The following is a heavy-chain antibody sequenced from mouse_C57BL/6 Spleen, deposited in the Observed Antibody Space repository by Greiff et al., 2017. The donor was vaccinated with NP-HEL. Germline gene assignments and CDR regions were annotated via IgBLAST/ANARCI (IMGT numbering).Heavy chain of an antibody. V-gene: IGHV1-53*01. D-gene: IGHD3-2*02. CDR2: INPRNGGT. J-gene: IGHJ3*01. CDR3: ARGSSGYVAWFAY. CDR1: GYTFTSYW. Sequence: QVQLQQPGTELVKPGASVKLSCKASGYTFTSYWMHWVKQRPGQGLEWIGNINPRNGGTNYNEKFKSKATLTVDKSSSPAYMQLSSLTSEDSAVYYCARGSSGYVAWFAYWGQGTLVTVSA.